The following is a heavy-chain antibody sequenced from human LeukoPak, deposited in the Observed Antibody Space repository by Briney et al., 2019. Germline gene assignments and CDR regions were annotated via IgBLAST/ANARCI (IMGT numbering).Heavy chain of an antibody. Sequence: GGSLKLSCVASGFTFSSYGMHWVRQAPGKGLEGVAFIRNDGTNKFYIDSVKGRFTVSRDNSKNTLYLQMNSLRAEDTAVYYCAKDRLPTVTESFDYWGQGTLVTVSS. D-gene: IGHD4-11*01. CDR1: GFTFSSYG. CDR2: IRNDGTNK. J-gene: IGHJ4*02. V-gene: IGHV3-30*02. CDR3: AKDRLPTVTESFDY.